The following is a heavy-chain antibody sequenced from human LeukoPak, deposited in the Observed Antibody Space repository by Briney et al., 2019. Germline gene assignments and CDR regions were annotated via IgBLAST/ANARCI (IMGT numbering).Heavy chain of an antibody. V-gene: IGHV4-39*07. CDR1: GGSISGTSYC. D-gene: IGHD1-1*01. Sequence: SETLSPTCSVSGGSISGTSYCWGWIRQPPGKGPEWIGSYYHTGGIYHNPSLNIRVTISVDTSKNQFSLKLSSVTDADTAVYYCARDGSDNWGLFDNWGRGTLVTVSS. CDR3: ARDGSDNWGLFDN. J-gene: IGHJ4*02. CDR2: YYHTGGI.